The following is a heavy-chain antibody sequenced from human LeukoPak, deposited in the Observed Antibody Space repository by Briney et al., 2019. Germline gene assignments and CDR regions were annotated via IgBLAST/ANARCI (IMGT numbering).Heavy chain of an antibody. CDR3: ARDGELLTREGWLDP. CDR2: INPNSGGT. V-gene: IGHV1-2*02. J-gene: IGHJ5*02. Sequence: ASVKVSCKASGYTFTGYYIHWVRQAPGQGLELMGWINPNSGGTNYSQKFQGRVTMTRETSISTAYMELSRLRYDDTAVYYCARDGELLTREGWLDPWGQGTLVTVSS. D-gene: IGHD3-10*01. CDR1: GYTFTGYY.